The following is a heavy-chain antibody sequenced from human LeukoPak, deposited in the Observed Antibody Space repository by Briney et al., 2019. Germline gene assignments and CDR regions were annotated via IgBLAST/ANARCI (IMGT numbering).Heavy chain of an antibody. V-gene: IGHV3-23*01. CDR3: ARDYADYVGYFFFDY. J-gene: IGHJ4*02. D-gene: IGHD4-17*01. CDR1: GFTFSNYA. CDR2: ISSVGETT. Sequence: GGSLRLSCAASGFTFSNYAMNWVRQAPGKGLEWVSSISSVGETTYYADSAKGRFTISRDNSQNTVYLQMNSLRAEDTAVYYCARDYADYVGYFFFDYWGQGTLVTVSS.